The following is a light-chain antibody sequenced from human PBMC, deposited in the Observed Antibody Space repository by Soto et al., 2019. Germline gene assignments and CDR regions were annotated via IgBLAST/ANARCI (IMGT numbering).Light chain of an antibody. CDR2: EVT. Sequence: HSALTQPPSASGSPGQSVTISCTGTSSDVGGYNYVSWYQQYPGRAPKLMIYEVTKRPSGVPDRFSGSKSGNTASLTVSGLQAEDEADYSCSSYAASNNFYFVFGGGTKLTVL. V-gene: IGLV2-8*01. J-gene: IGLJ3*02. CDR3: SSYAASNNFYFV. CDR1: SSDVGGYNY.